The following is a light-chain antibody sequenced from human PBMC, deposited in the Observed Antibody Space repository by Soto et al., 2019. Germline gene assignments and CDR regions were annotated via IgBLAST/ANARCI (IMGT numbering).Light chain of an antibody. CDR1: QSVLYYSNNKNY. V-gene: IGKV4-1*01. CDR3: QQYYSTPTWT. Sequence: DIVMTQSPDSLAVSLGERATINCKSSQSVLYYSNNKNYLAWYQQKPGQPPKLLIYWASTRESGVPDRFSGSGSGTEFTLTNSSLQAEDVAVYYCQQYYSTPTWTFGQGTKVEIK. CDR2: WAS. J-gene: IGKJ1*01.